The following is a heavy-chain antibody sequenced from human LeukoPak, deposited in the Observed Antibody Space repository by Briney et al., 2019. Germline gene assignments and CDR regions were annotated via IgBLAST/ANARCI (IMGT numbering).Heavy chain of an antibody. Sequence: ASVKVSCKASGYTFTGYYMHWVRQAPGQGLEWMGWINPNSGGTNYAQKFQGWVTVTRDTSISTAYMELSRLRSDDTAVYYCARASYYDILTGSEGYFDYWGQGTLVTVSS. J-gene: IGHJ4*02. CDR2: INPNSGGT. V-gene: IGHV1-2*04. CDR3: ARASYYDILTGSEGYFDY. CDR1: GYTFTGYY. D-gene: IGHD3-9*01.